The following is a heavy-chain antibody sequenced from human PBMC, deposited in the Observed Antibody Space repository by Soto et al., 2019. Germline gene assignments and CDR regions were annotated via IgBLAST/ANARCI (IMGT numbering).Heavy chain of an antibody. D-gene: IGHD3-10*01. Sequence: GGSLRLSCVASGFTFTDSWMHWVRQAPGKGLVWVSAISSSGGSTTYADSVKGRFTISRDNSKNTLYLQMNSLRAEDTAVYYCAKDSGSGSYHYWGQGTLVTVSS. CDR3: AKDSGSGSYHY. J-gene: IGHJ4*02. CDR2: ISSSGGST. V-gene: IGHV3-23*01. CDR1: GFTFTDSW.